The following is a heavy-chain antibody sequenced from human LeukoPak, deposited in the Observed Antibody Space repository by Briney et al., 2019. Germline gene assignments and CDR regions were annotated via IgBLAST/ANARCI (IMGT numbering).Heavy chain of an antibody. CDR1: GFTFSSYW. D-gene: IGHD6-6*01. CDR2: IKQDGSEK. V-gene: IGHV3-7*01. Sequence: GGSLRLSCAASGFTFSSYWMSWVRQAPGKGLEWVANIKQDGSEKYYVDSVKGRFTISRDNAKNSLYLQMNSLRAEDTAVYYCARSSIAARPNYYFDYWGQGTLVTVSS. CDR3: ARSSIAARPNYYFDY. J-gene: IGHJ4*02.